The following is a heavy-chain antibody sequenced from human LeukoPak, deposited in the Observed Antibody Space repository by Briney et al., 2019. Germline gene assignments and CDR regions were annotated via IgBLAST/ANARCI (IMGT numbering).Heavy chain of an antibody. Sequence: GASVKVSCKASGGTFSSYAISWVRQAPGQGLEWMGRIIPILGIANYAQKFQGRVTITADKSTSTAYMELSSLRSEDTAVYYCASQLGDIVVVPAHMDVWGKGTTVTVSS. J-gene: IGHJ6*03. CDR1: GGTFSSYA. CDR3: ASQLGDIVVVPAHMDV. CDR2: IIPILGIA. D-gene: IGHD2-2*01. V-gene: IGHV1-69*04.